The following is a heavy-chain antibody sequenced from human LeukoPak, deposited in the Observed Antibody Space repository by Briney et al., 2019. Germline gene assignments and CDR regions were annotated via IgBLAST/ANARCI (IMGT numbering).Heavy chain of an antibody. CDR1: GYTFSSYY. CDR3: ARDRRYDSSGYSLDY. J-gene: IGHJ4*02. V-gene: IGHV1-46*01. Sequence: ASVKVSCKASGYTFSSYYMHWVRQAPGQGLEWMGIIYPSGGSTNYAQKFQGRVTMTRDTSTSTVYMELSSLRSEDTAVYYCARDRRYDSSGYSLDYWGRGTLVTVSS. CDR2: IYPSGGST. D-gene: IGHD3-22*01.